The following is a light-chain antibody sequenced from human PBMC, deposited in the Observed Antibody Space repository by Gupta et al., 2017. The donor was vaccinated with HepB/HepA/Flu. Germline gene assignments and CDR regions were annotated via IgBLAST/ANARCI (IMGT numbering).Light chain of an antibody. J-gene: IGKJ2*01. CDR3: QQEDSTPLT. Sequence: DIVMTQSPDSLAVSLGERATINCKSSQSVLYSSNNKNYLAWYQQKPGQPPKLLIYWASTRESGVPDRFSGSGSGTDFTLTISSLQAEDVAVYYCQQEDSTPLTFGQGTKLDIK. CDR2: WAS. CDR1: QSVLYSSNNKNY. V-gene: IGKV4-1*01.